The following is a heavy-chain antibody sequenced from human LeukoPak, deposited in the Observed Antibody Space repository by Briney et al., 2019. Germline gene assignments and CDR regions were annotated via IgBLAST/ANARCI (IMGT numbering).Heavy chain of an antibody. J-gene: IGHJ5*01. Sequence: ASVKLSCKASVYTFTIYGISWVRQAPGQGLEWMGWISAYNGNTNYAQKLQGRVTMTTDTSTSTAYMELRSLRSDDTAVYYCARDRVLRYFDWLLEPNNWFDSWGQGTLVTVSS. CDR1: VYTFTIYG. D-gene: IGHD3-9*01. CDR2: ISAYNGNT. V-gene: IGHV1-18*01. CDR3: ARDRVLRYFDWLLEPNNWFDS.